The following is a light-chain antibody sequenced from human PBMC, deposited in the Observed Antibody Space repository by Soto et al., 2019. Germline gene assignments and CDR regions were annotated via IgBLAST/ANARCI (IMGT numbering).Light chain of an antibody. V-gene: IGKV1-27*01. CDR1: QVIDNY. J-gene: IGKJ1*01. Sequence: DIQMTQSPSSLSASVGDRVTITCRASQVIDNYLAWYQQQPGKVPRLLIYAGSVLQAGVPPRFTGSGSGTDFTLTIGSLLPEDVATYFCQKYNSAPWTFGQGTKVEIK. CDR3: QKYNSAPWT. CDR2: AGS.